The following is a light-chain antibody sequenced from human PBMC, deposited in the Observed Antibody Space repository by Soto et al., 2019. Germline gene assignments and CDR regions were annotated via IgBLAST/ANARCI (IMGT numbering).Light chain of an antibody. V-gene: IGKV1-9*01. J-gene: IGKJ1*01. Sequence: IQLTQSPSSLSASVGDRVTITCRASQGISSYLAWYQQKPGKAPKLLIYGASTLQSGVPSRFSGSGSGTDFTLTISSLKPEDFATDHCQQVNGYPRTFGQGTKVEI. CDR3: QQVNGYPRT. CDR1: QGISSY. CDR2: GAS.